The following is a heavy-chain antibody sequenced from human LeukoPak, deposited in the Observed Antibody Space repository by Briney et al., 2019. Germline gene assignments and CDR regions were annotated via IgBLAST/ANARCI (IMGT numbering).Heavy chain of an antibody. V-gene: IGHV1-69*13. Sequence: SVKVSCKASGGTSSSYAISWVRQAPGQGLEWMGGIIPIFGTANYAQKFQGRVTITADESTSTAYMELSSLRSEDTAVYYCARDHSTLWGTDSGWFDPWGQGTLVTVSS. J-gene: IGHJ5*02. CDR3: ARDHSTLWGTDSGWFDP. CDR2: IIPIFGTA. D-gene: IGHD2-2*01. CDR1: GGTSSSYA.